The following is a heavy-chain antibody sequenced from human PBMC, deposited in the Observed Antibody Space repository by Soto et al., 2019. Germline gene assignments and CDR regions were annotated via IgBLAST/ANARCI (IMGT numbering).Heavy chain of an antibody. CDR3: AKDELLWFGELTPYFDY. D-gene: IGHD3-10*01. Sequence: PGGSLRLSCAASGFTFSSYAMSWVRQAPGKGLEWVSAISGSGGSTYYADSVKGRFTISRDNSKNTLYLQMNSLRAEDTAVYYCAKDELLWFGELTPYFDYWGQGTLVTVSS. CDR1: GFTFSSYA. V-gene: IGHV3-23*01. CDR2: ISGSGGST. J-gene: IGHJ4*02.